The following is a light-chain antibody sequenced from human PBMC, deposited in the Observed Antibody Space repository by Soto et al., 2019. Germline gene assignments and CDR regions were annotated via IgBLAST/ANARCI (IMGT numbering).Light chain of an antibody. J-gene: IGKJ5*01. CDR1: QRISVW. V-gene: IGKV1-5*03. Sequence: DIQMTQSPSTLAASLGDRVTITCRASQRISVWLAWYQQKAGKAPNLLIYKASRLESGVPSRFSGSGSETEFTLTISGLQPEDFAVYYCQQRNNWPPSITFGQGTRLEI. CDR3: QQRNNWPPSIT. CDR2: KAS.